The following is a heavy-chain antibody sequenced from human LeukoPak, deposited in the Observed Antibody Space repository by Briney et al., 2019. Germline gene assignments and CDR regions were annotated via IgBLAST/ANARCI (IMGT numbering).Heavy chain of an antibody. Sequence: PGGSLRLSCAASEFTFSSYAMHWVRQAPGKGLEWVAVISYDGGNKYYADSVKGRFTISRDNSKNTLYLQMNSLGPEATAVYYCARDHRPVTMVRGVMDYWGQGTLVTVSS. CDR3: ARDHRPVTMVRGVMDY. J-gene: IGHJ4*02. CDR2: ISYDGGNK. D-gene: IGHD3-10*01. CDR1: EFTFSSYA. V-gene: IGHV3-30*04.